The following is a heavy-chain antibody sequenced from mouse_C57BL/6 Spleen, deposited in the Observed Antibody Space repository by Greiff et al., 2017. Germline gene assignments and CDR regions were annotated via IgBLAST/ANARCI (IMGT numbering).Heavy chain of an antibody. J-gene: IGHJ2*01. CDR2: IHPNSGST. Sequence: QVQLKQPGAELVKPGASVQLSCKASGYTFTSYWMHWVKPRPGQGLEWIGMIHPNSGSTNYNEKFKSTATLTVDKTSSTAYMQLSSLTSEDSAVYYCARYVYDCYYPYCGQGTTLTVSS. CDR1: GYTFTSYW. V-gene: IGHV1-64*01. D-gene: IGHD2-3*01. CDR3: ARYVYDCYYPY.